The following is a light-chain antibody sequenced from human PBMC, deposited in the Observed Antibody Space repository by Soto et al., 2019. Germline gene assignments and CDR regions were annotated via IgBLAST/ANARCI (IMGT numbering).Light chain of an antibody. CDR1: RGHSSYI. J-gene: IGLJ3*02. CDR2: LEGSGSY. Sequence: QPVLTQSSSASAYLGSSVKLTCTLSRGHSSYIIAWHQQQPGKAPRYLMKLEGSGSYNKGSGVYYCFSCSSSEAYRYRTISNLQLQDEANYYCETWDSNTQTVFGGGTKLHVL. V-gene: IGLV4-60*02. CDR3: ETWDSNTQTV.